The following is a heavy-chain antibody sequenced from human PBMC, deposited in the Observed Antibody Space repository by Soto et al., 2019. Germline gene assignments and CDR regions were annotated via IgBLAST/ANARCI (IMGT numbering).Heavy chain of an antibody. CDR1: GFTFSSYA. J-gene: IGHJ6*02. V-gene: IGHV3-30-3*01. CDR3: ARDARSDYYGSGKSYYGMDV. D-gene: IGHD3-10*01. Sequence: PGGSMRLSCAASGFTFSSYAMHWVRQAPGKGLEWVAVISYDGSNKYYADSVKGRSTISRDNSKNTLYLQMNSLRAEDTAVYYCARDARSDYYGSGKSYYGMDVWGQGTTVTVSS. CDR2: ISYDGSNK.